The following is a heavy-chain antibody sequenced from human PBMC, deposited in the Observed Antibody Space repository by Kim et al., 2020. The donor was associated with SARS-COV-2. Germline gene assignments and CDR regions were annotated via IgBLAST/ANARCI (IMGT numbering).Heavy chain of an antibody. Sequence: ASVKVSCKASGYTFTSYAMHWVRQAPGQRLEWMGWSNAGNGNTKYSQEFQGRVTITRDTSASTAYMELSSLRSEDMAVYYCARERWRRVEQLVHRYLDYWGQGTLVTVSS. CDR2: SNAGNGNT. CDR1: GYTFTSYA. J-gene: IGHJ4*02. CDR3: ARERWRRVEQLVHRYLDY. V-gene: IGHV1-3*02. D-gene: IGHD6-13*01.